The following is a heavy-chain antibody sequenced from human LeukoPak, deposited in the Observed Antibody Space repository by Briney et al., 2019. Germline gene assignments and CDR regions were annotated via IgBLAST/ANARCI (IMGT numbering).Heavy chain of an antibody. CDR3: AKDPYSSRMEYFQY. CDR1: GFTFSSYG. CDR2: ISYDGNDK. Sequence: GGSLRLSCAASGFTFSSYGMHWVRQAPGKGLEWVAVISYDGNDKYYADSVKGRFSISRDNSKNTLYLEMSSLRTEDTAVCYCAKDPYSSRMEYFQYWGQGTLVIVSS. V-gene: IGHV3-30*18. J-gene: IGHJ1*01. D-gene: IGHD3-22*01.